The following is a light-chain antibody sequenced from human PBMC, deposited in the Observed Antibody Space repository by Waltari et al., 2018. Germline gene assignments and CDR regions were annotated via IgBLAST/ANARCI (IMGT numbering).Light chain of an antibody. CDR2: VNSDGSH. CDR1: SGHSSTV. CDR3: QTGGHGTWV. Sequence: QLVLTQSPSASASLGAPFRLTSTLTSGHSSTVIAWPQQQPEKGPRYLMRVNSDGSHSKGDEIPDRFSGSSSGAERYLTISSLQSEDEADYYCQTGGHGTWVFGGGTKLTVL. J-gene: IGLJ3*02. V-gene: IGLV4-69*01.